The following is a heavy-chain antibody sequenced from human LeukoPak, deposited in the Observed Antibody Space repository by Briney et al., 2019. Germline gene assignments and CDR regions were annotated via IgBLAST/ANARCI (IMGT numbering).Heavy chain of an antibody. CDR3: ARQGSNSSGWYPVDD. J-gene: IGHJ4*02. D-gene: IGHD6-19*01. CDR2: MNPNSGGT. Sequence: ASVKVSRKTSGYTFTAYYIHWLRQAPGQGLEWMGWMNPNSGGTKYAQTFQGRVTLTRDTSISTAYLELSSLTSDDTAVYFCARQGSNSSGWYPVDDWGQGTLVTVSP. CDR1: GYTFTAYY. V-gene: IGHV1-2*02.